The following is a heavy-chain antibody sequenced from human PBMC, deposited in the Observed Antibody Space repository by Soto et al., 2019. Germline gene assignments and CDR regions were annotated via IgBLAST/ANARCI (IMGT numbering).Heavy chain of an antibody. V-gene: IGHV3-23*01. CDR2: ISGSGSST. CDR3: ARARSSILTDYYYDMDA. J-gene: IGHJ6*02. Sequence: GGSLRLSCAASGFTFSSYALSWVRQAPGKGLEWVSAISGSGSSTYHADSVKGRLTISRDNSKNTLYLQMNSLRAEDTAVYYCARARSSILTDYYYDMDAWGQGTTVTV. D-gene: IGHD6-19*01. CDR1: GFTFSSYA.